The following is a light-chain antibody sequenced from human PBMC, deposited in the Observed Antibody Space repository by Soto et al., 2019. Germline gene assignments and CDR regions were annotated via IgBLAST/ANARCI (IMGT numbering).Light chain of an antibody. Sequence: EVVLTQSPGTVSLSPGERATLSCRASQSVSSNYLAWYQKKPGQTPRLLIYDASSRATGIPDRFSGSGSGTDFALTISRLEPEDFAVYYCQHYGTSPPRTFGQGTKVEIK. CDR3: QHYGTSPPRT. CDR1: QSVSSNY. J-gene: IGKJ1*01. CDR2: DAS. V-gene: IGKV3-20*01.